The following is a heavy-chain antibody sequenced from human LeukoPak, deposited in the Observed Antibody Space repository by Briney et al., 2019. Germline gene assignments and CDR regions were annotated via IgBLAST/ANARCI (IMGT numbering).Heavy chain of an antibody. D-gene: IGHD3-22*01. V-gene: IGHV1-69*13. CDR1: GGTFSSYA. CDR2: IIPIFGTA. J-gene: IGHJ4*02. CDR3: ATYYYDSSGYYSFDY. Sequence: SVKVSCKASGGTFSSYAISWVRQAPGQGLEWMGGIIPIFGTANCAQKFQGRVTITADESTSTAYMELSSLRSEDTAVYYCATYYYDSSGYYSFDYWGQGTLVTVSS.